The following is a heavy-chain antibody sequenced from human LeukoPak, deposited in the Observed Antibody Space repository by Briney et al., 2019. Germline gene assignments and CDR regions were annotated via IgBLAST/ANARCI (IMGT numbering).Heavy chain of an antibody. D-gene: IGHD6-19*01. CDR3: ARRSSSGWSNY. V-gene: IGHV5-51*01. CDR1: GYTFTSYG. Sequence: KVSCKASGYTFTSYGISWVRQMPGKGLEWMGIIYPGDSDTRYSPSFQGQVTISADKSISTAYLQWSSLKASDTAMYYRARRSSSGWSNYWGQGTLVTVSS. CDR2: IYPGDSDT. J-gene: IGHJ4*02.